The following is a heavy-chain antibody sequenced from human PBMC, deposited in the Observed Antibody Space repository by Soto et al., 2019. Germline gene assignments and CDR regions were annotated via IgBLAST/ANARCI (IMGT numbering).Heavy chain of an antibody. CDR2: KWYDGSNK. J-gene: IGHJ4*02. CDR1: GFTFSSYG. CDR3: PRDGGSSGFY. D-gene: IGHD3-22*01. Sequence: QVQLVESGGGVVQPGRSLRLSCAASGFTFSSYGMHWVRQAPGKGLEWVAVKWYDGSNKYYADSVKGRFTISRDNSKNTLYLQMNSLRAEDTAVYYCPRDGGSSGFYWGQGTLVTVSS. V-gene: IGHV3-33*01.